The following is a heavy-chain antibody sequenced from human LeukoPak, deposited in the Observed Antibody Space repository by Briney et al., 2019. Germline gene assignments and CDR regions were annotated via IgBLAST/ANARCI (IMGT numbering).Heavy chain of an antibody. V-gene: IGHV3-49*04. Sequence: PGGSLRLSCAASGFTFSSYEMNWVRQAPGKGLEWVGFIRSKAYGGTTEYAASVKGRFTISRDDSKSIAYLQMNSLKTEDTAVYYCTRDVEMATIRGYYYYMDVWGKGTTVTVSS. D-gene: IGHD5-24*01. CDR2: IRSKAYGGTT. CDR3: TRDVEMATIRGYYYYMDV. J-gene: IGHJ6*03. CDR1: GFTFSSYE.